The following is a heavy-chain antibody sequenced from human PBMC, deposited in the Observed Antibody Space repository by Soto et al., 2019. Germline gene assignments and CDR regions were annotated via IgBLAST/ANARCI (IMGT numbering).Heavy chain of an antibody. D-gene: IGHD3-3*01. CDR2: IKQDGSEK. CDR3: ARDLSFWSGYYGGEERYGMDV. J-gene: IGHJ6*02. V-gene: IGHV3-7*01. Sequence: GGSLRLSCAASGFTFSSYWMSWVRQAPGKGLEWVANIKQDGSEKYYVDSVKGRFTISRDNAKNSLYLQMNSLRAEDTAVYYCARDLSFWSGYYGGEERYGMDVWGQGTTVTVSS. CDR1: GFTFSSYW.